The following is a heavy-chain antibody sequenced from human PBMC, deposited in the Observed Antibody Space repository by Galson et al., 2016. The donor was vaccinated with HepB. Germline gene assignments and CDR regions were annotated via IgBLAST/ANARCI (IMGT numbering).Heavy chain of an antibody. J-gene: IGHJ5*02. CDR1: GFSFSSYS. V-gene: IGHV3-48*02. D-gene: IGHD3-3*01. CDR2: ISSSSSTI. Sequence: LRLSCAVAGFSFSSYSMNWVRQAPGKGLERVSYISSSSSTIYYADSVKGRFTTSGDNAKNLLYLQMNSLRDEDTAVYYCARDRRGHDFCSAHGWFDPWGQGTLVTVSS. CDR3: ARDRRGHDFCSAHGWFDP.